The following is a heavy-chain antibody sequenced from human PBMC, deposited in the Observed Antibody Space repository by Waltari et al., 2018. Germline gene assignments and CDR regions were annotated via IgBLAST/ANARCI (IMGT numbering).Heavy chain of an antibody. CDR2: IYTSGST. Sequence: QVQLQESGPGLVKPSQTLSLTCTVSGGSISSGSYYWSWIRQPAGKGLEWIGYIYTSGSTNYNPSLKSRVTISVDTSKNQFSLKLSSVTAADTAVYYCARSSGWYGAYGYWGQGTLVTVSS. CDR3: ARSSGWYGAYGY. CDR1: GGSISSGSYY. V-gene: IGHV4-61*09. J-gene: IGHJ4*02. D-gene: IGHD6-19*01.